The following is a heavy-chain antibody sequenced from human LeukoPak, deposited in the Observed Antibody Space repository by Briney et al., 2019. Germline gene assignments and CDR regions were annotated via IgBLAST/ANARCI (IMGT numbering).Heavy chain of an antibody. V-gene: IGHV4-59*01. D-gene: IGHD3-22*01. CDR3: ARGLAYYDSSGYWDY. J-gene: IGHJ4*02. CDR2: IYYSGST. Sequence: SETLSLTCTVSGGSISSYYWSWIRQPPGKGLEWIGYIYYSGSTNYNPSLKSRVTISVDTSKNRFSLKLSSVTAADTAVYYCARGLAYYDSSGYWDYWGQGTLVTVSS. CDR1: GGSISSYY.